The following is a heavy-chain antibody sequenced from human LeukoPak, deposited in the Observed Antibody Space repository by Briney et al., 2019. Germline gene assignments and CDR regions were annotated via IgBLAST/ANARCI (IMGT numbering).Heavy chain of an antibody. J-gene: IGHJ4*02. Sequence: GGSLRLSCAASGFTFSSYSMNWVRQAPGKGLEWVSAISGSGGSTYYADSVKGRFTISRDNSKNTLYLQMNSLRAEDTAVYYCAKDLGFYGSGSLDYWGQGTLVTVSS. CDR3: AKDLGFYGSGSLDY. D-gene: IGHD3-10*01. CDR1: GFTFSSYS. CDR2: ISGSGGST. V-gene: IGHV3-23*01.